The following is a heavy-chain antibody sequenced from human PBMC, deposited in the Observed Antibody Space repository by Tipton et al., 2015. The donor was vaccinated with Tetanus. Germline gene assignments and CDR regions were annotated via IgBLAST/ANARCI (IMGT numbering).Heavy chain of an antibody. Sequence: SLRLSCTVSGDSITSDNWWSWVRQSPGRGLEWIGEIYHSGATNYNSALKSRVAISISKSMNQLYLTLNSVTAADTAFYYCASRVRGPAAYWGQGILVTVSS. J-gene: IGHJ4*02. CDR1: GDSITSDNW. D-gene: IGHD3-3*01. CDR3: ASRVRGPAAY. V-gene: IGHV4-4*02. CDR2: IYHSGAT.